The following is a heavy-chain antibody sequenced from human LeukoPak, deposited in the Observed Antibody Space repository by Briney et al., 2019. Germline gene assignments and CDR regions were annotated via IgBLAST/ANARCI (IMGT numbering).Heavy chain of an antibody. V-gene: IGHV1-2*02. D-gene: IGHD1-14*01. J-gene: IGHJ3*02. CDR3: ARDPERISACSFDI. Sequence: ASVKVSCKASGYTFTGYYMHWVRQAPGQGLEWMGWINPNSGGTNYAQKFQGRVTMTRDTSISTAYMELSRLRSDDTAVYYCARDPERISACSFDIWGQGTMVIVSS. CDR2: INPNSGGT. CDR1: GYTFTGYY.